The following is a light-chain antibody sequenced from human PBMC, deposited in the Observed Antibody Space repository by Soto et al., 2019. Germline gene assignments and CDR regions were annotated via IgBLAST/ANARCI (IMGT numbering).Light chain of an antibody. CDR2: WAS. V-gene: IGKV4-1*01. CDR1: QSVLSSSNNKNY. J-gene: IGKJ4*01. Sequence: DIVMTQSPDSLSVSLGERATINCKSSQSVLSSSNNKNYLAWYQQKPGQPPKVVIYWASTRGSGVPDRFCGSGSGTDFTLTISSLQAEDVAVYYCQHYYSSPLTFGGGTKVEIK. CDR3: QHYYSSPLT.